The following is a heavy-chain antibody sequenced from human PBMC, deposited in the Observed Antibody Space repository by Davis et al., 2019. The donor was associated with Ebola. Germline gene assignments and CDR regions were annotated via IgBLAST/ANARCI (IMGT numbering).Heavy chain of an antibody. CDR2: ISGSGGST. CDR1: GFTFTSYA. J-gene: IGHJ6*02. V-gene: IGHV3-23*01. CDR3: AKGLLGSGYDSH. D-gene: IGHD5-12*01. Sequence: PGGSLRLSCAASGFTFTSYAMSWARQAPGKGLEWVSAISGSGGSTYYADSVKGRFTISRDNSKNTLYLQMNSLRAEDTAVYYCAKGLLGSGYDSHWGQGTTVTVSS.